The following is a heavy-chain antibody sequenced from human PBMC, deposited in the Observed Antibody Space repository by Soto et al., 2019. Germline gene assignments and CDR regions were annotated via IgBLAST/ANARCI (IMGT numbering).Heavy chain of an antibody. V-gene: IGHV3-23*01. Sequence: PGGSLRLSCAASGFTFSSYAMSWVRQAPGKGLEWVSAISGSGGSTYYADSVKGRFTISRDNSKNTLYLQMNSLRAEDTAVYYCAKGYGYDFWSGYFDYWGQGTLVTVSS. CDR1: GFTFSSYA. CDR3: AKGYGYDFWSGYFDY. CDR2: ISGSGGST. J-gene: IGHJ4*02. D-gene: IGHD3-3*01.